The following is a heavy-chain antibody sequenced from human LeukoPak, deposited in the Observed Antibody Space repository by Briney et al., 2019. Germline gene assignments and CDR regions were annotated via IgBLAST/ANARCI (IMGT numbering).Heavy chain of an antibody. Sequence: PSETLSLTCTVSGGSISSYYWSWIRQPPGKGLEWIGYIYYSGSTNYNPSLKSRVTISVDTSKNQFSLKLSSVTAADTAVYYCARQGVGATKGAHAFDIWGQGTMVTVSS. CDR1: GGSISSYY. V-gene: IGHV4-59*08. J-gene: IGHJ3*02. CDR3: ARQGVGATKGAHAFDI. CDR2: IYYSGST. D-gene: IGHD1-26*01.